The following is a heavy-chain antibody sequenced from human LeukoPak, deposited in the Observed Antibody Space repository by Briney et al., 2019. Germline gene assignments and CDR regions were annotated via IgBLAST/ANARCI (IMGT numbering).Heavy chain of an antibody. V-gene: IGHV1-18*01. CDR1: NYTSSTYG. CDR3: ARDSSSSSGSEYFQH. CDR2: ISAYSGNS. D-gene: IGHD2-2*01. J-gene: IGHJ1*01. Sequence: ASVKVSCKGSNYTSSTYGIRWVRQAPGQGLERVGWISAYSGNSEYAQKFQGRVSMTADTSTATAYMELRSLRSDDTAVYYCARDSSSSSGSEYFQHWGQGTLVTVSS.